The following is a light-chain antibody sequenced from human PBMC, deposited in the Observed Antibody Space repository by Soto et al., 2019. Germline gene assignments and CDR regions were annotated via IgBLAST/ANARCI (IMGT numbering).Light chain of an antibody. CDR2: KSS. CDR1: QTISSW. CDR3: RHYNSHPEA. Sequence: DIQMTQSPSTLSVSVGDRVTITCRASQTISSWLAWYQQKPGKAPKLLIYKSSTLKCGVPSRFRGSGSGTEFTLTISSLHPDDFAAYYYRHYNSHPEAFGQGTKVYI. J-gene: IGKJ1*01. V-gene: IGKV1-5*03.